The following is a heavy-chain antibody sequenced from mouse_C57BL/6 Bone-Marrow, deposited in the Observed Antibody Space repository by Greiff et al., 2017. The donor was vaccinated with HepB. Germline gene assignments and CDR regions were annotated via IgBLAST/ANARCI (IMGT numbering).Heavy chain of an antibody. V-gene: IGHV1-55*01. CDR2: IYPGSGST. CDR3: GLWSYWYFDV. CDR1: GYTFTSYW. D-gene: IGHD1-1*02. Sequence: QVQLKQPGAELVKPGASVKMSCKASGYTFTSYWITWVKQRPGQGLEWIGDIYPGSGSTNYNEKFKSKATLTVDTSSSTAYMQLSSLTSEDSAVYYCGLWSYWYFDVWGTGTTVTVSS. J-gene: IGHJ1*03.